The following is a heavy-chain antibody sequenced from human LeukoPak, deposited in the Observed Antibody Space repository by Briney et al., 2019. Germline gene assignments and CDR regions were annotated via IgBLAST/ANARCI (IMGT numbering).Heavy chain of an antibody. J-gene: IGHJ6*03. D-gene: IGHD3-16*01. V-gene: IGHV3-23*01. Sequence: GGSLRLSCEASGFTFSNSAMSWVRQAPGKGLEWVSGISASGHYTYNANSAKGRFTISRDNSKNTLYLQMNSLRAEDTALYFCAKDGSWGDYYFYFYIDVWGKGTTVTVSS. CDR1: GFTFSNSA. CDR3: AKDGSWGDYYFYFYIDV. CDR2: ISASGHYT.